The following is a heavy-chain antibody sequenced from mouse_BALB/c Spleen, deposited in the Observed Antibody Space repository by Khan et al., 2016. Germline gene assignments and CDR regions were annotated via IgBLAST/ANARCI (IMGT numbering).Heavy chain of an antibody. V-gene: IGHV2-2*02. CDR3: ARNEGPITGTGYAMDY. D-gene: IGHD4-1*01. Sequence: QVQLKQSGPGLVQPSQSLSITCTVSGFSLTSYGVHWVRQSPGKGLEWLGVIWSGGSTDYNAAFISRLSISKDNSKSQVFFKMNSLQANDTAIYXCARNEGPITGTGYAMDYLGQGTSVTVSS. CDR2: IWSGGST. J-gene: IGHJ4*01. CDR1: GFSLTSYG.